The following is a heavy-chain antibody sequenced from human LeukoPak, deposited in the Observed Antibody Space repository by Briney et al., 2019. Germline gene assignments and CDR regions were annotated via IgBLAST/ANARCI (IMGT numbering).Heavy chain of an antibody. J-gene: IGHJ4*02. V-gene: IGHV4-61*03. Sequence: SETLSLTCTVSGGSVSNGNYYWSWLRQPPGKALEWIGYIYYSGNTNYNPSLEGRVTISVDTSKNHFSVKLSSVTAADTAVYYCARSQNYYGSGDYWSQGTLVTVSS. CDR2: IYYSGNT. CDR3: ARSQNYYGSGDY. D-gene: IGHD3-10*01. CDR1: GGSVSNGNYY.